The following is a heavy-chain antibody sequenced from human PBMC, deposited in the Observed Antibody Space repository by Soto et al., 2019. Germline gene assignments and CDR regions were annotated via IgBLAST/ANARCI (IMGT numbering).Heavy chain of an antibody. Sequence: PGGSLRLSCAASGFIFSNAWMSWVRQAPGKGLEWVGRIKSKTNGGTTDYAAPVRGRFSISRDDSKNTLYLQMNSLKSEDTAVYYCTTDDPINRFWGQGTLVTVSS. CDR3: TTDDPINRF. V-gene: IGHV3-15*01. CDR2: IKSKTNGGTT. CDR1: GFIFSNAW. J-gene: IGHJ4*02.